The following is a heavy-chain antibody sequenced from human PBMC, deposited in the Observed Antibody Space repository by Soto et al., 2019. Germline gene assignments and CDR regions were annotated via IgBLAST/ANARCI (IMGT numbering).Heavy chain of an antibody. CDR1: GGSISSGGYY. V-gene: IGHV4-31*03. CDR2: IYYSGST. Sequence: QVQLQESGPGLVKPSQTLSLTCTVSGGSISSGGYYWSWIRQHPGKGLEWIGYIYYSGSTYYNPSLKSRVTISVDTSKNQFSLKLSSVTAADTAVYYCARSSDYGDFHNWFDPWGQGTLVTVSS. D-gene: IGHD4-17*01. CDR3: ARSSDYGDFHNWFDP. J-gene: IGHJ5*02.